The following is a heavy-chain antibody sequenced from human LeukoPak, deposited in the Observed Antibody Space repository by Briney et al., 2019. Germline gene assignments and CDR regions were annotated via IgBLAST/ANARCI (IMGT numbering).Heavy chain of an antibody. Sequence: SVKVSCMASGGTFSSYAISWVRQAPGQGLEWMGGIIPIFGTANYAQKFQGRVTITTDESTSTAYMELSSLRSEDTAVYYCARDGPPGGGFIGDYWGQGTLVTVSS. D-gene: IGHD3-16*01. V-gene: IGHV1-69*05. CDR2: IIPIFGTA. CDR1: GGTFSSYA. CDR3: ARDGPPGGGFIGDY. J-gene: IGHJ4*02.